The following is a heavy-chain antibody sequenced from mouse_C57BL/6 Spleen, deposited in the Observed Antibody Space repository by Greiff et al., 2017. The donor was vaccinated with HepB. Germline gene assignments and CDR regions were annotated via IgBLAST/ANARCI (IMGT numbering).Heavy chain of an antibody. V-gene: IGHV1-61*01. J-gene: IGHJ3*01. D-gene: IGHD1-1*01. CDR3: ARSGYYGSRFAY. CDR1: GYTFTSYW. CDR2: IYPSESET. Sequence: QGQLQQPGAELVRPGSSVKLSCKASGYTFTSYWMDWVKQRPGQGLEWIGNIYPSESETHYNQKFKDKATLTVDKSSSTAYMQLSSLTSEDSAVYYCARSGYYGSRFAYWGQGTLVTVSA.